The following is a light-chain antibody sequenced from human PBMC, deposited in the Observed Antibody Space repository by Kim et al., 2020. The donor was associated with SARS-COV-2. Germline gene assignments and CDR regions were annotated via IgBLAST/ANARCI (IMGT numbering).Light chain of an antibody. V-gene: IGLV3-9*01. Sequence: SYELTQPLSVSVALGQTATITCGGSNIGSKNVHWYQQKPGQAPVLVIYADFFRPSGIPERFSGSNLGDTVTLTIGGAQADDEADYYCQVWDSNTVRVFGGGTQLTVL. J-gene: IGLJ3*02. CDR1: NIGSKN. CDR3: QVWDSNTVRV. CDR2: ADF.